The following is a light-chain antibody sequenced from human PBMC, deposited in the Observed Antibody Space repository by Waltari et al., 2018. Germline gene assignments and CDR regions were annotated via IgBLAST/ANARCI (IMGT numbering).Light chain of an antibody. Sequence: IQLTQSPSSVSASVGDRVTIPCRASQGITTWLAWYQQKPGTAPNLLIYAASNLQSGVPSRFSGSGSGTDFTFTIRSLQPEDFATYYCQQANSFPLTFGGGTKVEIK. CDR2: AAS. CDR3: QQANSFPLT. CDR1: QGITTW. J-gene: IGKJ4*01. V-gene: IGKV1-12*01.